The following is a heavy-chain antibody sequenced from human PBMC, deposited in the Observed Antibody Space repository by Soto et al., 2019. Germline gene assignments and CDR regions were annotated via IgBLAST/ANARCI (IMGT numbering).Heavy chain of an antibody. CDR1: GYTFTSYY. J-gene: IGHJ6*02. Sequence: GASVKVSCKASGYTFTSYYMHWVRQAPGQGLEWMGIINPSGGSTSYAQKFQGRVTMTRDTSTSTVYMELSSLRSEDTAVYYCAREVDSSSSGGGYYYYGMDVWGQGTTVTVSS. D-gene: IGHD6-6*01. CDR3: AREVDSSSSGGGYYYYGMDV. V-gene: IGHV1-46*01. CDR2: INPSGGST.